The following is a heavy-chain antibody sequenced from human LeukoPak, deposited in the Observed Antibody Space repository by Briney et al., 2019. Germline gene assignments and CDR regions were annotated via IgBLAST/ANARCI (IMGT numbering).Heavy chain of an antibody. D-gene: IGHD4-11*01. V-gene: IGHV4-59*08. CDR1: GGSISSYY. J-gene: IGHJ4*02. Sequence: PSETLSLTCTVSGGSISSYYWNWIRQPPGEGLEWIGYFHYSGSTNYNPSLKSRVTISVDTSENQCSLNLRSVTAADTAVYFCARRKAYSDFFDFWGQGTLGTVSS. CDR3: ARRKAYSDFFDF. CDR2: FHYSGST.